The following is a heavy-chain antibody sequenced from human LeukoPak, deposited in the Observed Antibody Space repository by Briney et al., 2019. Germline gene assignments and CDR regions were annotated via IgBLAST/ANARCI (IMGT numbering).Heavy chain of an antibody. CDR3: ATADMTTVTTGYSS. CDR1: GYTLTELS. J-gene: IGHJ4*02. V-gene: IGHV1-24*01. D-gene: IGHD4-17*01. Sequence: GASVKVSCKVSGYTLTELSMHWVRQAPGKGLEWMGGFDPEDGETIYAQKFQGRVTMTEDTSTDTAYMELSSLRSEDTAVCYCATADMTTVTTGYSSWGQGTLVTVSS. CDR2: FDPEDGET.